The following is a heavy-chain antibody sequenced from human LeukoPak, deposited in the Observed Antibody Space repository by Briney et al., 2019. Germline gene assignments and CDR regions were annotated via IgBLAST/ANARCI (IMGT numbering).Heavy chain of an antibody. Sequence: GGSLRLSCAASGFTFSSYAMSWVRQAPGKGLEWVSAISGSGGSTYYADSVKGRFTISRDNSKNTLYLRMNSLRAEDTAVYYCAKTLSTNDFWSGYPPYYFDYWGQGTLVTVSS. CDR2: ISGSGGST. J-gene: IGHJ4*02. CDR3: AKTLSTNDFWSGYPPYYFDY. D-gene: IGHD3-3*01. V-gene: IGHV3-23*01. CDR1: GFTFSSYA.